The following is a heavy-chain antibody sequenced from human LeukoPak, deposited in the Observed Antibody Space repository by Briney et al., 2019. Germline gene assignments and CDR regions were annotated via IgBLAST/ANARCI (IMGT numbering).Heavy chain of an antibody. CDR1: GFTFSSYG. CDR3: AKEGVILGPSHFDH. V-gene: IGHV3-23*01. D-gene: IGHD2-21*01. J-gene: IGHJ4*02. Sequence: GGSLRLSCAASGFTFSSYGMTWVRQAPGKGLEWVSSIGGSSLDTYYPDSVKGRFFISRDNAKSTLYLQMNSLGAEDTAVYFCAKEGVILGPSHFDHWGQGTLVTVSS. CDR2: IGGSSLDT.